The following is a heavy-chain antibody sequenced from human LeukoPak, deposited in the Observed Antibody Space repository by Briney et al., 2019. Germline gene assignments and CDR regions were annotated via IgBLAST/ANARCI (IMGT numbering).Heavy chain of an antibody. J-gene: IGHJ4*02. D-gene: IGHD1-14*01. CDR2: INHSGST. Sequence: PSETLSLTCAVYGGSFSGYYWSWLRQPPGKGLEWMGEINHSGSTNYNPSLKSRVTIYVDTSKNQFSLKLSSVTAADAAVYYCARKGYYPKYYFDYWGEGTLVTVSS. V-gene: IGHV4-34*01. CDR1: GGSFSGYY. CDR3: ARKGYYPKYYFDY.